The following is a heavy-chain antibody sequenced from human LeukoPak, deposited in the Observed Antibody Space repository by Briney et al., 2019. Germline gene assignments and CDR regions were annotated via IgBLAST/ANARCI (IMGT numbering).Heavy chain of an antibody. CDR3: ASRSSSAWSHWFDP. D-gene: IGHD3-22*01. CDR2: IYYSGST. J-gene: IGHJ5*02. V-gene: IGHV4-39*01. CDR1: GGSISSSSYY. Sequence: SETLSLTCTVSGGSISSSSYYWGWIRQPPGKGREWIGSIYYSGSTYYNPSLKSRVTISVDTSKNQFSLKLSSVTAADTAVYYCASRSSSAWSHWFDPWGQGTLVTVSS.